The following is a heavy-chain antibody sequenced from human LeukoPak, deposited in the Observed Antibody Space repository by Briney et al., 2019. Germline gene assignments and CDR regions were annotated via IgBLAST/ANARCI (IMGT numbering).Heavy chain of an antibody. CDR3: ARDRSTVLMVYAQDY. CDR1: GFTFNSYS. J-gene: IGHJ4*02. Sequence: PGRSLRLSCAASGFTFNSYSLYWVRQAPGKGLEWVAVISYDGSNKYYADSVKGRFTISRDNSKNTLYLQMNSLRAEDTAVYYCARDRSTVLMVYAQDYWGQGTLVTVSS. D-gene: IGHD2-8*01. CDR2: ISYDGSNK. V-gene: IGHV3-30*04.